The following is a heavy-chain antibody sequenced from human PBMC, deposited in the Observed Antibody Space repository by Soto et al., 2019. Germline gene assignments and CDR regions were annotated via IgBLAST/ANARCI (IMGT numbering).Heavy chain of an antibody. J-gene: IGHJ4*02. CDR3: GRLPRLGDPFDY. CDR1: IYSISSGNW. D-gene: IGHD3-16*01. V-gene: IGHV4-28*01. Sequence: SETLSPTCVVSIYSISSGNWWGCMRQPPGKGLEWLAYMSYTVTTYYNPSLKSRVTMSVDTSKNQFSLRLSSVTAVDTAVYYCGRLPRLGDPFDYWGQGILVTVSS. CDR2: MSYTVTT.